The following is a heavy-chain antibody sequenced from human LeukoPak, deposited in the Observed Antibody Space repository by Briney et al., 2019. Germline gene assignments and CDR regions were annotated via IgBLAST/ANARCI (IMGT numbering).Heavy chain of an antibody. CDR1: GNSLSELS. J-gene: IGHJ4*02. CDR2: FDPEEAKM. V-gene: IGHV1-24*01. Sequence: VASVTVSCKVSGNSLSELSIQWVRQAPGKGLEGLGGFDPEEAKMVYAQNFQGRVTMTEDTSTQTAYMELSGLTSDDTAVYYCTTRSGDFWSGFVNWGQGTLVTVSS. D-gene: IGHD3-3*01. CDR3: TTRSGDFWSGFVN.